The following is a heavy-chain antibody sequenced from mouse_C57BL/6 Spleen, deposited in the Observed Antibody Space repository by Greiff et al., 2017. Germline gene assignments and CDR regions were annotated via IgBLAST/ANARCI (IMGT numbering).Heavy chain of an antibody. Sequence: QVQLLQPGAELVKPGASVKLSCKASGYTFTSYWMKWVKQRPGQGLEWIGEIDPSDSYTNYNQKFKGKATLTVDTSSSTAYMQLSSLTSEDSAVYCGARKGGYFDYYAMDYWGQGTSVTVSS. CDR2: IDPSDSYT. CDR1: GYTFTSYW. J-gene: IGHJ4*01. CDR3: ARKGGYFDYYAMDY. V-gene: IGHV1-50*01. D-gene: IGHD2-3*01.